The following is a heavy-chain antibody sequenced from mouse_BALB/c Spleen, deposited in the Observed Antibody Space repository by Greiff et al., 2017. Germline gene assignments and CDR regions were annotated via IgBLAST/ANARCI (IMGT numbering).Heavy chain of an antibody. D-gene: IGHD2-14*01. Sequence: VQLKESGPGLVAPSQSLSITCTVSGFSLTGYGVNWVRQPPGKGLEWLGMIWGDGSTDYNSALKSRLSISKDNSKSQVFLKMNSLQTDDTARYYCARWNRYDVSYYAMDYWGQGTSVTVSS. CDR1: GFSLTGYG. CDR2: IWGDGST. CDR3: ARWNRYDVSYYAMDY. V-gene: IGHV2-6-7*01. J-gene: IGHJ4*01.